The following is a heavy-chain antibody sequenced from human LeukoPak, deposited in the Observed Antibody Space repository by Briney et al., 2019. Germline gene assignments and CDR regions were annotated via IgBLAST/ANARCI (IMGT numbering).Heavy chain of an antibody. CDR3: ARGYNWFDP. Sequence: SETLSLTCTVSGGSISSYYWSWIRQPPGKGLEWIGYIYYSGSTNYNPSLKSRVTISVDTSKNQFSLKLSSVTAADTAVYYCARGYNWFDPGGQGTLVTVS. V-gene: IGHV4-59*08. J-gene: IGHJ5*02. CDR2: IYYSGST. CDR1: GGSISSYY.